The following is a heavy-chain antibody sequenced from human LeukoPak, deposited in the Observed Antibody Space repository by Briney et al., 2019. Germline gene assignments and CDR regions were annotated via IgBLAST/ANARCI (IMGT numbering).Heavy chain of an antibody. CDR1: GFTFSSYA. V-gene: IGHV3-23*01. D-gene: IGHD3-10*01. Sequence: GGSLRLSCAASGFTFSSYAMSWVRQAPGKGLEWVSAISGSGGSTYYADSVKGRFTISRDNSKNTLYLQMNSLRAEDTAVYYCAKQLLWFGELLNNHYWGQGTLVTVSS. CDR3: AKQLLWFGELLNNHY. CDR2: ISGSGGST. J-gene: IGHJ4*02.